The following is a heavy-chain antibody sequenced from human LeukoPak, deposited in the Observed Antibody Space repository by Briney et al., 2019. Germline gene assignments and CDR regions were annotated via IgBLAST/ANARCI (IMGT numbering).Heavy chain of an antibody. CDR3: AKVPDRGSYFDY. CDR1: GFTFSSYW. V-gene: IGHV3-23*01. CDR2: ISGSGGST. Sequence: PGGSLRLSCAASGFTFSSYWMSWVRQAPGKGLEWVSAISGSGGSTYYADSVKGRFSISRDNSKNTLYLQMNSLRAEDTAVYYCAKVPDRGSYFDYWGQGTLVTVSS. D-gene: IGHD1-26*01. J-gene: IGHJ4*02.